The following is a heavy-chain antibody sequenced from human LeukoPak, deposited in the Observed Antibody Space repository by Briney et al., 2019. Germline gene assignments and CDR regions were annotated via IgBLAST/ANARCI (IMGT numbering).Heavy chain of an antibody. CDR1: GPSISSSTYY. CDR2: IYYSVTT. D-gene: IGHD5-24*01. CDR3: AKGDGYNSNWFDP. V-gene: IGHV4-39*01. J-gene: IGHJ5*02. Sequence: PSETLSLTCTVSGPSISSSTYYWGWIRQPPGKGLEWIGSIYYSVTTYYNPSLKSRVTISVDTSKNQFSLKLSSVTAADTAVYYCAKGDGYNSNWFDPWGQGTLVTVSS.